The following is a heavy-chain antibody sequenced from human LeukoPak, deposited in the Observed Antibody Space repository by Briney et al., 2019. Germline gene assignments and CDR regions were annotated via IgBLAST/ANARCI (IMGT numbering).Heavy chain of an antibody. D-gene: IGHD1-1*01. CDR2: IYHSGST. CDR1: GYSISSGDY. V-gene: IGHV4-38-2*02. Sequence: SETLSLTCTVSGYSISSGDYWGWIRQPPGKGLEWIGSIYHSGSTNYNPSLKSRVTISVDTSKNQFSLKLSSVTAADTAVYYCARGRYNYGGAVGDYFDYWGQGTLVTVSS. CDR3: ARGRYNYGGAVGDYFDY. J-gene: IGHJ4*02.